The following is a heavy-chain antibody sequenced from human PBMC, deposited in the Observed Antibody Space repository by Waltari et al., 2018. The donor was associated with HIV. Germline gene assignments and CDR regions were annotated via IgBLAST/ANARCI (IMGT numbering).Heavy chain of an antibody. CDR3: ARKQIPGNEPAGGYYYGMDV. D-gene: IGHD3-10*01. J-gene: IGHJ6*02. CDR2: ISSSSSYI. Sequence: EVQLVESGGGLVKPGGSLRLSCAASGFTFSSYSMNWVRQAPGKGLGWVSYISSSSSYIYYADSVKGRFTISRDNAKNSLYLQMNSLRAEDTAVYYCARKQIPGNEPAGGYYYGMDVWGQGTTVTVSS. V-gene: IGHV3-21*01. CDR1: GFTFSSYS.